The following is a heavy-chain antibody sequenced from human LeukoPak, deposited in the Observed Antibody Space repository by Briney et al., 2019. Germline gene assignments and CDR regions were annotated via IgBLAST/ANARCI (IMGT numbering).Heavy chain of an antibody. J-gene: IGHJ6*03. D-gene: IGHD5-18*01. V-gene: IGHV4-59*11. Sequence: PSETLSLTCTVSGGSISRHYWSWIRQPPGKGLEWIGYVYYSGSTNYNPSLKSRVTISVDTSKNQFSLKLSSVTAADTAVYYCAREPGGARGYRYGYGYYYYMDVWGKGTTATVSS. CDR3: AREPGGARGYRYGYGYYYYMDV. CDR2: VYYSGST. CDR1: GGSISRHY.